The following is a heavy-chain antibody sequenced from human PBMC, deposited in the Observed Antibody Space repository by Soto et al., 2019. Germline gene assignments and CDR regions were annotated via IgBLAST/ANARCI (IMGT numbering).Heavy chain of an antibody. D-gene: IGHD5-12*01. V-gene: IGHV6-1*01. CDR1: GDRVSSKIAA. Sequence: PSQTVSLTCEISGDRVSSKIAAWNWFRQSPSRGLEWLGRTYYQSKWNNDYAESVKSRVTISADASKNQVSLQLNSVTPEDTAVYYCARGWLRTGFDPWGQGTLVTVSS. CDR2: TYYQSKWNN. J-gene: IGHJ5*02. CDR3: ARGWLRTGFDP.